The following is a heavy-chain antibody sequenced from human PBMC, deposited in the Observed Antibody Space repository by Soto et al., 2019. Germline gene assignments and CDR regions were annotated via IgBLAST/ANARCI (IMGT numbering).Heavy chain of an antibody. Sequence: RRLSCAASGFIFSNYGMHWVRQAPGKGLEWVAFISFDGSNKYYANSVGGRFTISRDNSKSTLYLEMDSPRTEDTAVYYCARVPEPFITEEWTYGMDVWGQGTTVTVSS. J-gene: IGHJ6*02. CDR2: ISFDGSNK. CDR1: GFIFSNYG. D-gene: IGHD3-22*01. V-gene: IGHV3-30*03. CDR3: ARVPEPFITEEWTYGMDV.